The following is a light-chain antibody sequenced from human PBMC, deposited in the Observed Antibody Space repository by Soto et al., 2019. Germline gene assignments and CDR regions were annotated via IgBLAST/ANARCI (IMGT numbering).Light chain of an antibody. CDR2: DAS. J-gene: IGKJ5*01. CDR1: QSVSNNY. Sequence: IVVTQSPGTLSLSPGERATLSCRPSQSVSNNYLAWYQQKPGQAPRLLIYDASTRATGIPARFSGSGCDTDFALTITSLEPEDFAVYYCQQRNNWPPITCGQGTRLEIK. CDR3: QQRNNWPPIT. V-gene: IGKV3-11*01.